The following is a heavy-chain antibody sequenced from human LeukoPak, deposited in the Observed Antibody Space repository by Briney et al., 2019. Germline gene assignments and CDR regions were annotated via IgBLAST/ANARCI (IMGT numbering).Heavy chain of an antibody. Sequence: SVKVSCKASGGTFSSYAISWVRQAPGQGLEWMGGIIPIFGTANYAQKFQGRVTITADESTSTAYMELSSLRSEDTAVYYCAREVFELSLNLIDYWGQGTLVTVSS. D-gene: IGHD3-16*02. J-gene: IGHJ4*02. CDR1: GGTFSSYA. V-gene: IGHV1-69*13. CDR2: IIPIFGTA. CDR3: AREVFELSLNLIDY.